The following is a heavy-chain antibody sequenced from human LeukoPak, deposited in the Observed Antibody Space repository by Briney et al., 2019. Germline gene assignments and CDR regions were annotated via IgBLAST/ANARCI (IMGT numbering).Heavy chain of an antibody. V-gene: IGHV3-23*01. Sequence: PGGSLRLSCAASGFTFSSYAMSWVPQAPGKGLEWVSFISPSGDRTSNADSVEGRFTISRDNTRNTLYLQMNSLRDEDTGVYYCAIMHGYYDGSGFWVQWGQGTLVTVSS. D-gene: IGHD3-22*01. CDR3: AIMHGYYDGSGFWVQ. J-gene: IGHJ4*02. CDR2: ISPSGDRT. CDR1: GFTFSSYA.